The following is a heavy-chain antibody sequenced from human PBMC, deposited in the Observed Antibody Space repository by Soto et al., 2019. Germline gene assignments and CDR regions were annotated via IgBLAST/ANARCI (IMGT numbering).Heavy chain of an antibody. CDR1: GFSLSTSGMC. Sequence: ASGPTLVNPTQPLTLTCTFSGFSLSTSGMCVSWIRQPPGKALEWLALIDWDDDKYYSTSLKTRLTISKDTSKNQVVLTMTNMDPVDTATYYCARTYYGSGSQGWFDPWGQGTLVTVSS. D-gene: IGHD3-10*01. V-gene: IGHV2-70*01. J-gene: IGHJ5*02. CDR2: IDWDDDK. CDR3: ARTYYGSGSQGWFDP.